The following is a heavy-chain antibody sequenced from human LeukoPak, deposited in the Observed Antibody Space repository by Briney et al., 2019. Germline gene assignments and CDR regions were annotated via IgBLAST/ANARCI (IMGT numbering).Heavy chain of an antibody. CDR3: ARRSNSGWFDP. D-gene: IGHD4-11*01. V-gene: IGHV4-34*01. CDR1: GGSFSGYY. Sequence: SETLSLTCAVYGGSFSGYYWSWIRQPPGKGLEWIGEINHSGSTNYNPSLKSRVTISVDTSKNQFSLKLSSVTAADTAMYFCARRSNSGWFDPWGQGTLVTVSS. CDR2: INHSGST. J-gene: IGHJ5*02.